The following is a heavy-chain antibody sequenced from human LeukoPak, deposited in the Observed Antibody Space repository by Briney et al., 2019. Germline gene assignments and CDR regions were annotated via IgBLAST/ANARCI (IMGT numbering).Heavy chain of an antibody. CDR2: IIPIFGTA. Sequence: SVKVSCKASGGTFSSYAISWVRQAPGQGLEWMGGIIPIFGTANYAQKFQGRVTITADKSTSTAYMELSSPRSEDTAVYYCARVGYSYGYSRGNWFDPWGQGTLVTVSS. V-gene: IGHV1-69*06. D-gene: IGHD5-18*01. CDR1: GGTFSSYA. J-gene: IGHJ5*02. CDR3: ARVGYSYGYSRGNWFDP.